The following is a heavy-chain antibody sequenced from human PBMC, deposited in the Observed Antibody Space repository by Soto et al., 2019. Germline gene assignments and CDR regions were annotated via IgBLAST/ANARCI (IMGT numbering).Heavy chain of an antibody. V-gene: IGHV4-31*03. J-gene: IGHJ6*02. CDR1: GGSISSGGYY. CDR3: ARDRCSGGSCYPHYYYYGMDV. CDR2: IYYSGST. Sequence: SETLSLTCTVSGGSISSGGYYWSWIRQHPGKGLEWIGYIYYSGSTYYNPSLKSRVTISVDTSKNQFSLKLSSVTAADTAVYYCARDRCSGGSCYPHYYYYGMDVWGQGTTVTVSS. D-gene: IGHD2-15*01.